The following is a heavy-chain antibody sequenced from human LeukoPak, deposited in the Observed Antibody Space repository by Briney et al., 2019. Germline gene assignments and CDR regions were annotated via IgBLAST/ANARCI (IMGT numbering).Heavy chain of an antibody. CDR2: INHSGSA. CDR1: GGSFSGYY. Sequence: SSETLSLTCAVYGGSFSGYYWSWIRQPPGKGLEWIGEINHSGSANYNPSLKSRVTISVDTSKNQFSLTLSSVTAADTAVYYCARGGSSMVRGLRNAFDIWGQGTVVTVSS. J-gene: IGHJ3*02. CDR3: ARGGSSMVRGLRNAFDI. V-gene: IGHV4-34*01. D-gene: IGHD3-10*01.